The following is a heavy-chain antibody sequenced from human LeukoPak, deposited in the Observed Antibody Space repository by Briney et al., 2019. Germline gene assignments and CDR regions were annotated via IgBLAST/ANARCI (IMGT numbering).Heavy chain of an antibody. V-gene: IGHV4-39*01. D-gene: IGHD3-22*01. J-gene: IGHJ5*02. CDR2: VYYSGST. CDR1: GGSISSTNYY. Sequence: SETLSLTCTVSGGSISSTNYYWGWIRQPPGRGLEWIGSVYYSGSTYSNPSLKSRVTVSVDASKSQFSLKLTSVTAADTAVYYCARLYHDSRGYYWFDPWGQGTLVTVSS. CDR3: ARLYHDSRGYYWFDP.